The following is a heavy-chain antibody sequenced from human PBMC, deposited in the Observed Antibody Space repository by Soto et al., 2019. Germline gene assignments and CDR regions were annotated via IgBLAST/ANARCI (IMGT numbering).Heavy chain of an antibody. CDR2: INHSGST. D-gene: IGHD6-13*01. CDR3: ARTRSDSSSWYNWFDP. V-gene: IGHV4-34*01. Sequence: SETLSLTCAVYGGSFSGYYWSCIRQPPGKGLEWIGEINHSGSTNYNPSLKSRVTISVDTSKNQFSLKLSSVTAADTAVYYCARTRSDSSSWYNWFDPWGQGTLVTVSS. CDR1: GGSFSGYY. J-gene: IGHJ5*02.